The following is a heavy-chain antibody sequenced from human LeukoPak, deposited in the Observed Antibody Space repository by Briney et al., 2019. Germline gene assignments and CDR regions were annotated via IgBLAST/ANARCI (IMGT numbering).Heavy chain of an antibody. J-gene: IGHJ6*03. V-gene: IGHV3-48*03. CDR3: ARDPYSGSYGNYYYYFMDV. CDR2: ISGSGSTI. D-gene: IGHD1-26*01. CDR1: GFTFRTHE. Sequence: GGSLRLSCAASGFTFRTHEMHWVRQAPGKGLEWVSYISGSGSTIYYADSVKGRFTISRDNAKNSLYLQMNSLRAEDTAVYYCARDPYSGSYGNYYYYFMDVWGKGTTVTISS.